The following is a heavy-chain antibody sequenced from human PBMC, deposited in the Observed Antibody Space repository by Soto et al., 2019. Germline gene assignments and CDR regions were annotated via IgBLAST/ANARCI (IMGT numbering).Heavy chain of an antibody. Sequence: SGPTLVNPTQTVTLTCTLSGFSLSTRGMCVSWIRQPPGKALEWLARIDWDDDKYYSTSLKTRLTISKDTSKNQVVLTMTNMDPVDTATYYCARMRNGDAPHFDYWGQGTPVTVSS. CDR1: GFSLSTRGMC. V-gene: IGHV2-70*11. D-gene: IGHD2-2*01. CDR3: ARMRNGDAPHFDY. CDR2: IDWDDDK. J-gene: IGHJ4*02.